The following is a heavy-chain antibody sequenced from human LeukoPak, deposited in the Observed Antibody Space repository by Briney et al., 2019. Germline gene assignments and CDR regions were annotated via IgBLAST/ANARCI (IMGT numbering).Heavy chain of an antibody. V-gene: IGHV3-30-3*01. D-gene: IGHD3-22*01. CDR3: ARSDDSSGYPNFDY. CDR2: ISYDGSNK. J-gene: IGHJ4*02. Sequence: GGSLRLSCAASGFTFSSYAMHWVRQAPGKGLEWVAGISYDGSNKYYADSVKGRFTISRDNSKNTLYLQMNSLRAEDTAVYYCARSDDSSGYPNFDYWGQGTLVTVSS. CDR1: GFTFSSYA.